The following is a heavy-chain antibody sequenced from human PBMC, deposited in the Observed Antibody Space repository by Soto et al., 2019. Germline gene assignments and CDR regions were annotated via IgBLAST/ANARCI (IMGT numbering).Heavy chain of an antibody. CDR2: IDHSGST. Sequence: SETLSLTCAVYGGSFSGYSWSWIRQPPGKGLEWIGEIDHSGSTSYNPSLKSRVTISADTSKNQFSLKLSSVTAADTAVYYCTTYYFYYGMDVWGQGTTVTVSS. CDR1: GGSFSGYS. J-gene: IGHJ6*02. CDR3: TTYYFYYGMDV. V-gene: IGHV4-34*01.